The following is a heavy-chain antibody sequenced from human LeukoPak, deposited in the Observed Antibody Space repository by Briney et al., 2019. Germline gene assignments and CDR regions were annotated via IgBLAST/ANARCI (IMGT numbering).Heavy chain of an antibody. Sequence: PGGSLRLSCAASGFTFSSYAMHWVRQAPGKGLEWVAVISYDGSNKYYADSVKGRFTISRDNSKNTLYLQMNSLRAEDTAVYYCAREVGGFDYWGQGTLVTVSS. CDR1: GFTFSSYA. CDR2: ISYDGSNK. J-gene: IGHJ4*02. D-gene: IGHD3-16*01. CDR3: AREVGGFDY. V-gene: IGHV3-30-3*01.